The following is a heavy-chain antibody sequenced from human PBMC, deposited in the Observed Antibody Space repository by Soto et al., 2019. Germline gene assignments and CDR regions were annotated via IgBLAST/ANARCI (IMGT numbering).Heavy chain of an antibody. CDR2: IWYDGSNK. CDR1: GFTFSSYG. J-gene: IGHJ5*02. Sequence: QVQLVESGGGVVQPGRSLRLSCAASGFTFSSYGMHWVRQAPGKGLEWVAVIWYDGSNKYYADSVKGRFTISRDNSKNTLYLQMNSPRAEDTAVYYCARESTGSYISWFDPWGQGTLVTVSS. D-gene: IGHD3-10*01. CDR3: ARESTGSYISWFDP. V-gene: IGHV3-33*01.